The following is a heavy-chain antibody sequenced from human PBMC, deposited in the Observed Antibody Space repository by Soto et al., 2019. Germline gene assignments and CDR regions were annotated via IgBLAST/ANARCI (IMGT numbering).Heavy chain of an antibody. J-gene: IGHJ6*02. V-gene: IGHV1-69*01. Sequence: VQLVQSGAEVKKTGSSVKVSCKASGGTFNKFAFSWGRQAPGQGFEWMGGIIPVFRSANYAQRFRGRITITADEYTSTVYLYLNDLRSDDTAVYYCARRYCASDNCPLFYYFVDLWGLGTTVTVSS. CDR3: ARRYCASDNCPLFYYFVDL. CDR1: GGTFNKFA. CDR2: IIPVFRSA. D-gene: IGHD2-21*02.